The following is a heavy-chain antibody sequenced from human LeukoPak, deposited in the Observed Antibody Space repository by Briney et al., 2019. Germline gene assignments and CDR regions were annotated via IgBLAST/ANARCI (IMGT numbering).Heavy chain of an antibody. V-gene: IGHV3-7*01. CDR2: IKQDGSEK. D-gene: IGHD3-10*01. CDR3: AIGGRFGLLDY. Sequence: GGSLRLSCAASGFKFDAYAMHWVRQAPGKGLEWVANIKQDGSEKYYVDSVKGRFTISRDNAKNSLYLQMNSLRAEDTAVYYCAIGGRFGLLDYWGQGTLVTVSS. CDR1: GFKFDAYA. J-gene: IGHJ4*02.